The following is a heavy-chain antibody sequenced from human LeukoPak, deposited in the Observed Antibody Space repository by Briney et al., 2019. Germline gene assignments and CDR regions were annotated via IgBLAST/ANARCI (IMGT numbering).Heavy chain of an antibody. CDR3: ARDAAYCSGGSCYFPPGY. CDR2: IIPIFGTA. Sequence: SVKVSCKASGGTFSSYAISWVRQAPGQGLEWMGGIIPIFGTANYAQKFQGRVTITADESTSTAYMELSSLRSEDTAVYYCARDAAYCSGGSCYFPPGYWGQGTLVTVSS. D-gene: IGHD2-15*01. CDR1: GGTFSSYA. J-gene: IGHJ4*02. V-gene: IGHV1-69*13.